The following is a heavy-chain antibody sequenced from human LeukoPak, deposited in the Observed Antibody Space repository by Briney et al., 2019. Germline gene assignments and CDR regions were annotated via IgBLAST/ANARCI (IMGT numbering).Heavy chain of an antibody. CDR1: GGSISSYY. CDR2: IYYSGST. CDR3: ARGGLISFLDY. J-gene: IGHJ4*02. Sequence: SETLSLTCTVSGGSISSYYWSWIRQPPGKGLEWIGYIYYSGSTNYNPSLKSRVTISVDTSKNQFSLKLSSVTAADTAVYYCARGGLISFLDYWGQGTLVTVSS. V-gene: IGHV4-59*08. D-gene: IGHD3-16*01.